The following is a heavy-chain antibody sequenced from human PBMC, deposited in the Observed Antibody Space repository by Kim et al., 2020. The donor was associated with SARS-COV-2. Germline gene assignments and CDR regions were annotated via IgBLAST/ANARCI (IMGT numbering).Heavy chain of an antibody. J-gene: IGHJ4*02. CDR1: GGSFSGYY. D-gene: IGHD3-10*01. CDR3: ARGRATYYYGSGSYLAY. CDR2: INHSGST. V-gene: IGHV4-34*01. Sequence: SETLSLTCAVYGGSFSGYYWSWIRQPPGKGLEWIGEINHSGSTNYNPSLKSRVTISVDTSKNQFSLKLSSVTAADTAVYYCARGRATYYYGSGSYLAYWGQGTLVTVSS.